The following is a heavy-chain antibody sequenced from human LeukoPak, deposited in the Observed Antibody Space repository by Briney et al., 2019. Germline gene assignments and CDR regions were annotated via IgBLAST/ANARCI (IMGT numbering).Heavy chain of an antibody. CDR2: IYYRENT. V-gene: IGHV4-31*03. J-gene: IGHJ4*02. D-gene: IGHD4-17*01. CDR1: GGSISSGGFY. CDR3: ARGLYGDYAI. Sequence: SETLSLTCTVSGGSISSGGFYWNWIRQRPGKGLEWIGYIYYRENTYYNPSLKSRIIMSLDTSKNQFSLRLSSVTAADTAVYYCARGLYGDYAIWGQGTLVTVSS.